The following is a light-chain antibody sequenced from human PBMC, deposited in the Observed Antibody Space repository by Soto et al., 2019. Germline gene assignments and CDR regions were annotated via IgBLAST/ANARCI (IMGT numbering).Light chain of an antibody. CDR1: QGISSY. J-gene: IGKJ4*01. CDR2: AAS. Sequence: DIQLTQSPSFLSASVGDRVTITCRASQGISSYLAWYQQKPGKAPKLLIYAASTLQSGVPSRFSGSGSGTEFTLTISRLHPEDFATYYCQQPNSYPLPLGGGTKVEIK. CDR3: QQPNSYPLP. V-gene: IGKV1-9*01.